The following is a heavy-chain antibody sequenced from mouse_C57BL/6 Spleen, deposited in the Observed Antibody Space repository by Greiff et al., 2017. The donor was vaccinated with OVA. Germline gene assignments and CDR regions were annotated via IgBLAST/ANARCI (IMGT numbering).Heavy chain of an antibody. CDR1: GFTFSSYA. V-gene: IGHV5-4*01. D-gene: IGHD3-1*01. CDR2: ISDGGSYT. CDR3: ARDLSRPYDAMDY. Sequence: EVKLVESGGGLVKPGGSLKLSCAASGFTFSSYAMSWVRQTPEKRLEWVATISDGGSYTYYPDNVKGRFTISRDNAKNNLYLQMSHLKSEDTAMYYCARDLSRPYDAMDYWGQRTSVTVSS. J-gene: IGHJ4*01.